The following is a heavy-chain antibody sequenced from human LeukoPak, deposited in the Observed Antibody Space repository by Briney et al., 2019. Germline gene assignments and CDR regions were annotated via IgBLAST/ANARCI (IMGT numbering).Heavy chain of an antibody. CDR3: ARDRGRGGLSSAFDV. J-gene: IGHJ3*01. CDR2: INPNSGGT. CDR1: GYTFTDYY. Sequence: ASVKVSCKASGYTFTDYYIHWVRQAPGHGLEWMGWINPNSGGTKYAQKFQGWVIMTRDTSINTAYMELSRLKSDDTADYFCARDRGRGGLSSAFDVWGQGTMVTVSS. D-gene: IGHD3-16*01. V-gene: IGHV1-2*04.